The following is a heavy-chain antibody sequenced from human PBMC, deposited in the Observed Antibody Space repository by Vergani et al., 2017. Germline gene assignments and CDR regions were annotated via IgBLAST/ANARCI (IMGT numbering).Heavy chain of an antibody. V-gene: IGHV4-38-2*02. CDR2: ISHSGYT. Sequence: QVQLQESGPGLLKPSETLSLICTVSGYSISSGYYWGWIRQSPGKGLEWIGSISHSGYTFYSPSLKSRVSMSVDTSKNQFSLRVNSVTAADTAVYYCVRDPWESGGPYSGCWGRGTLVSVSS. J-gene: IGHJ4*02. CDR1: GYSISSGYY. D-gene: IGHD2-15*01. CDR3: VRDPWESGGPYSGC.